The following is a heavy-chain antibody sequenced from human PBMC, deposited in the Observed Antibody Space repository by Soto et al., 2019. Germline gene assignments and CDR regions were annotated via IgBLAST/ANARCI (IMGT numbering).Heavy chain of an antibody. CDR1: GVSVNNDNYY. J-gene: IGHJ4*02. V-gene: IGHV4-61*03. Sequence: QVHLQESGPGLVKPSETLSLTCTVSGVSVNNDNYYWSWIRQPPGKGLEWIGYIYYTGSTTYNPSLKSRVNISLDTSRNHVSLSLSSVTAADTAVFYCAREYSNSPEAFDFWGRGTLVTVSS. CDR2: IYYTGST. D-gene: IGHD6-6*01. CDR3: AREYSNSPEAFDF.